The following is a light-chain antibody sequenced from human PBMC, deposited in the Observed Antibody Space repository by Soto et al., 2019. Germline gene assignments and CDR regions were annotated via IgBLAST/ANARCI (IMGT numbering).Light chain of an antibody. J-gene: IGKJ1*01. CDR2: GAF. CDR1: QGTGNA. Sequence: AIQMTQSPSSLSASVGDRITISCRASQGTGNALGWYQQKPGKHPKVLIYGAFNLQSGVPPRLSGSGSVTDFTLAISSLQPEDSAPDYGLQDIYYPWTLGRGTNVEIK. CDR3: LQDIYYPWT. V-gene: IGKV1-6*01.